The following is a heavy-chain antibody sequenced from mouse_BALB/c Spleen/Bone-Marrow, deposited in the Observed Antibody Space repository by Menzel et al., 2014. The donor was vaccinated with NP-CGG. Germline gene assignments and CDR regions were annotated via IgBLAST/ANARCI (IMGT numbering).Heavy chain of an antibody. CDR1: GYTFTSYV. CDR3: ARHDYEYDDVTDY. V-gene: IGHV1-14*01. Sequence: EVKLQESGPELVKPGASVKMSCKASGYTFTSYVMHWVKQKPGQGLEWIGYIIPYNDDTNYNEKFKGKATLTLDKSSSTXYXEXSSLSTEDSAVNDCARHDYEYDDVTDYWGQGTSVTVSS. CDR2: IIPYNDDT. J-gene: IGHJ4*01. D-gene: IGHD2-4*01.